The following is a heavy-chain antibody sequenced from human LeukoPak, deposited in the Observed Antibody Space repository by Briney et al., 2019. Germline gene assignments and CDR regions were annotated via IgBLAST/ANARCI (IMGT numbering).Heavy chain of an antibody. J-gene: IGHJ4*02. CDR3: ARGSMGRTTGPHYD. CDR1: GFTFSDFS. CDR2: ITSNSYI. V-gene: IGHV3-21*01. D-gene: IGHD1-26*01. Sequence: PGGSLRLSCAASGFTFSDFSMSWVRQAPGRGLEWVSVITSNSYIFDADSVKGRFTISRDNAKKSLYLQMNSLRAEDTAVYYCARGSMGRTTGPHYDWGRGTLATVSS.